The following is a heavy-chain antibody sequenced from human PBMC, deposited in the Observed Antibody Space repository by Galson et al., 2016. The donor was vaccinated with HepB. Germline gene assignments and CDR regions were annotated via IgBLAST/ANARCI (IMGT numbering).Heavy chain of an antibody. V-gene: IGHV1-2*02. Sequence: SVKVSCKASGNTFTGYYMHWVRQAPGQGLEWMGWINPKSGGTNYAQNFRGRVTMTRDTSISTAYMEVRRLRYDDTAVYYCVRGRAAAGWGPYFYWGQGTLVTVSS. CDR3: VRGRAAAGWGPYFY. D-gene: IGHD6-13*01. CDR1: GNTFTGYY. CDR2: INPKSGGT. J-gene: IGHJ4*02.